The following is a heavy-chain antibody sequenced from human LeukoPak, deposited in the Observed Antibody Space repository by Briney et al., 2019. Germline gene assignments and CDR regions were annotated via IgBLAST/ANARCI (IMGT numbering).Heavy chain of an antibody. CDR3: AREPTLGYSSGGLDY. CDR2: ISYDGSNK. CDR1: GFTFSNYA. Sequence: GGSLRLSCAASGFTFSNYAMHWVRQAPGKGLEWVAVISYDGSNKYYADSVKGRFTISRDNSKNTLYLQMNSLRAEDTAVYYCAREPTLGYSSGGLDYWGQGTLVTVSS. V-gene: IGHV3-30*04. J-gene: IGHJ4*02. D-gene: IGHD6-19*01.